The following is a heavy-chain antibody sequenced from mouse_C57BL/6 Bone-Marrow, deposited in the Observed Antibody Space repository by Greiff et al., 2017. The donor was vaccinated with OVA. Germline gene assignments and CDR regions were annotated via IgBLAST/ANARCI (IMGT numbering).Heavy chain of an antibody. D-gene: IGHD2-4*01. V-gene: IGHV1-81*01. J-gene: IGHJ1*03. CDR2: IYPRSGNT. CDR3: ARGAFDYDYRWYGYFDV. Sequence: VQLQQSGAELARPGASVKLSCKASGYTFTSYGISWVQQRTGQGLEWIGEIYPRSGNTYYTEKFKGKATLTADKSSSTAYLELRSLTSEDAAVYFCARGAFDYDYRWYGYFDVGGTGTTVTVSA. CDR1: GYTFTSYG.